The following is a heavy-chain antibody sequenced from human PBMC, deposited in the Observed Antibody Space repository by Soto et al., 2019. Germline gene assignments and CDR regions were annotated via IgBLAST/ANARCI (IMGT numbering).Heavy chain of an antibody. V-gene: IGHV3-30*18. D-gene: IGHD6-13*01. CDR1: GFTFSRYA. J-gene: IGHJ4*02. CDR3: AKDGAAAGTFAY. CDR2: ISSDGSSK. Sequence: QVQLVESGGGVVQPGRSLRLSCAASGFTFSRYAMHWVRQAPGKALEWVAVISSDGSSKHYADSVKGRFTISRDNSKNTLSLLMNSLGVEDTAVVFCAKDGAAAGTFAYWGQGTLVTVSS.